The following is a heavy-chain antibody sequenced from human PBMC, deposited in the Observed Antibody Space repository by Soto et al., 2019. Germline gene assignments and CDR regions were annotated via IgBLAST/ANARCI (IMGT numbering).Heavy chain of an antibody. D-gene: IGHD3-10*01. CDR3: ARAPPQEAKLWFGEENYYYYGMDV. CDR1: GYTFTSYG. V-gene: IGHV1-18*01. CDR2: ISAYNGNT. J-gene: IGHJ6*02. Sequence: AASVKVSCKASGYTFTSYGISWVRQAPGQGLEWMGWISAYNGNTNYAQKFQGRVTMTRNTSISTAYMELSSLRSEDTAVYYCARAPPQEAKLWFGEENYYYYGMDVWGQGTTVTVSS.